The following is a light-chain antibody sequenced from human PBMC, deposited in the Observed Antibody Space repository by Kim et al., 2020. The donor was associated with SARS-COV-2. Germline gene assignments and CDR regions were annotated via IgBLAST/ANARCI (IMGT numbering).Light chain of an antibody. CDR3: QQYGNSPFT. V-gene: IGKV3-20*01. CDR2: GAS. J-gene: IGKJ3*01. Sequence: LSPGERATLSCRASQTVVSNYLAWYQHKPGRAPRLLISGASRRATGTPDRFSGSGSGTDFTLTISRLEPEDCAVYYCQQYGNSPFTFGPGTKVDIK. CDR1: QTVVSNY.